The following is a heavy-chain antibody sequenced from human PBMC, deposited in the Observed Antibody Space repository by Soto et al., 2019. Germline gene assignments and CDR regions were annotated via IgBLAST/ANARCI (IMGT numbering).Heavy chain of an antibody. CDR2: IYYSGST. Sequence: PSETLSLTCTVSGGSISSSNYYWGWIRQPPGKGLEWIGYIYYSGSTYYNPSLKSRVTISVDTSKNQFSLKLSSVTAADTAVYYCARAFRHYYDSSGYDYWGQGTLVTVSS. CDR3: ARAFRHYYDSSGYDY. V-gene: IGHV4-30-4*08. CDR1: GGSISSSNYY. J-gene: IGHJ4*02. D-gene: IGHD3-22*01.